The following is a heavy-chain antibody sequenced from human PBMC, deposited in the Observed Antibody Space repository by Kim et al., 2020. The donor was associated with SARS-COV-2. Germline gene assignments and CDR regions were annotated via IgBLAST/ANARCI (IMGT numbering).Heavy chain of an antibody. D-gene: IGHD3-3*01. Sequence: AQKFQGRVTITADESTSTAYMELSSLRSEDTAVYYCARDNTIFGVVINDIWGQGTMVTVSS. J-gene: IGHJ3*02. CDR3: ARDNTIFGVVINDI. V-gene: IGHV1-69*01.